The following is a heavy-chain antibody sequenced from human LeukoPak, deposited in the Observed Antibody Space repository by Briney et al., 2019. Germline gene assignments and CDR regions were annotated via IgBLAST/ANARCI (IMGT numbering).Heavy chain of an antibody. CDR3: ARDIYGDYVRGLVY. V-gene: IGHV1-18*01. CDR2: ISAYNGNT. J-gene: IGHJ4*02. CDR1: GYTFTSYG. Sequence: ASVKVSCKASGYTFTSYGISWVRQAPGQGLEWMGWISAYNGNTNYAQRLQGRVTLTTDTSTSTAYMELSSLRSEDTAVYYCARDIYGDYVRGLVYWGQGTLVTVSS. D-gene: IGHD4-17*01.